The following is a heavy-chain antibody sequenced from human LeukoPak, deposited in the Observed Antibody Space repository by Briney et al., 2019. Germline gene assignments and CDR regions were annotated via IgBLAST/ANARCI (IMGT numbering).Heavy chain of an antibody. CDR3: ARDSAELDY. Sequence: GGSLRLSCAASGFTFSIYSMNWVRQAPGKGLEWVSSISSSSSYIHYTDSVKGRFSISRDNAKNSLYLQMSSLTAEDTALYYCARDSAELDYWGQGTLVTVSS. CDR1: GFTFSIYS. CDR2: ISSSSSYI. J-gene: IGHJ4*02. V-gene: IGHV3-21*01. D-gene: IGHD1-26*01.